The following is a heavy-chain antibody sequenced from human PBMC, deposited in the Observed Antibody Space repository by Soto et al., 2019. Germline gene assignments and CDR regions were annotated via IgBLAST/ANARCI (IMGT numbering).Heavy chain of an antibody. CDR1: GYTFTRYG. CDR2: INTYNGNT. D-gene: IGHD2-8*01. Sequence: QVKLVQSGAEVKNPGASVKVSCKASGYTFTRYGIGWARQAPGQGLEWMGWINTYNGNTNYAQNVQGRVTLTTDTSTSKADMDLRSLRSSATAVYYGAMVDAYGTPIPEDVWGQGTTVIVSS. V-gene: IGHV1-18*01. CDR3: AMVDAYGTPIPEDV. J-gene: IGHJ6*02.